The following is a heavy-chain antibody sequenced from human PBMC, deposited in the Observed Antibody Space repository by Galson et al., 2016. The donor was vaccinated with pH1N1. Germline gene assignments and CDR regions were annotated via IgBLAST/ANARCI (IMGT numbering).Heavy chain of an antibody. Sequence: SLRLSCAASGFTFSRYYMTWVRQAPGKGLEWVAVILYDGTNEYYADSVKGRFTISRDKIQSTVYLQMNSLRTEDTAVYYCARDSEYSGHEGFHWAQGTLVIVSS. CDR2: ILYDGTNE. V-gene: IGHV3-30*04. CDR1: GFTFSRYY. D-gene: IGHD5-12*01. CDR3: ARDSEYSGHEGFH. J-gene: IGHJ4*02.